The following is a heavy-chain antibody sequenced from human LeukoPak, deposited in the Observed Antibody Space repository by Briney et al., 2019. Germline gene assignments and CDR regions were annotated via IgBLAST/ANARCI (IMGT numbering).Heavy chain of an antibody. J-gene: IGHJ4*02. CDR1: GGSISSSSYY. D-gene: IGHD3-22*01. CDR2: IYYSGST. Sequence: PSETLSLTCTVSGGSISSSSYYWGWIRQPPGKGLEWIGSIYYSGSTYYNPSLKSRVTISVDTSRNQFSLKLSSVTAADTAVYYCARGIRKKRIVVVTLSPFDYWGQGTLVTVSS. CDR3: ARGIRKKRIVVVTLSPFDY. V-gene: IGHV4-39*07.